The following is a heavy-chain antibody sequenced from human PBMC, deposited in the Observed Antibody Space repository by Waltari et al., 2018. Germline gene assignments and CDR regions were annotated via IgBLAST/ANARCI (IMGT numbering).Heavy chain of an antibody. CDR1: GGSFSGYF. D-gene: IGHD6-13*01. CDR3: ARGIADD. Sequence: QVQLQQWGAGLLKPSEPLSLTCAVSGGSFSGYFWSWFRQSPGKGLEWVARIWYDGTNKNYADSVRGRFTISRDNSKNTLYLQMNSLRVEDTAVYYCARGIADDWGQGTLVTVSS. V-gene: IGHV3-33*08. CDR2: IWYDGTNK. J-gene: IGHJ4*02.